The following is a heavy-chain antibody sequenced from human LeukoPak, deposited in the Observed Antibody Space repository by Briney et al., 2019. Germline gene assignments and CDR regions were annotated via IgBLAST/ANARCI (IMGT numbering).Heavy chain of an antibody. CDR2: MNPNSGNT. V-gene: IGHV1-8*02. Sequence: GASVKVSCKASGYTFISYDINWVRQVTGQGLEWMGWMNPNSGNTGYAQKFQGRVTMTRDTSISTAYMELSRLRSDDTAVYYCARGVGPRYFDLWGRGTLVTVSS. CDR1: GYTFISYD. D-gene: IGHD1-26*01. CDR3: ARGVGPRYFDL. J-gene: IGHJ2*01.